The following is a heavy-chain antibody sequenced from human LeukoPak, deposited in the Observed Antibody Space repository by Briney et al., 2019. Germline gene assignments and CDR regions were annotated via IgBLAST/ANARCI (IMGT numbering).Heavy chain of an antibody. CDR2: ISGSGGST. CDR1: GFTFSSYA. D-gene: IGHD3-3*01. Sequence: GRSLRLSCAASGFTFSSYAMSWVRQAPGKGLEWVSAISGSGGSTYYADSVKGRFTIPRDNSKNTLYLQVNSLRAEDTAVYYCAKDYHDFWSGFFDYWGQGTLVTVSS. V-gene: IGHV3-23*01. J-gene: IGHJ4*02. CDR3: AKDYHDFWSGFFDY.